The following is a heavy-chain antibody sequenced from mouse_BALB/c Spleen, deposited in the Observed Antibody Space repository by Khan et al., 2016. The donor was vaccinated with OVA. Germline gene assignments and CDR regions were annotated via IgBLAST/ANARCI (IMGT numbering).Heavy chain of an antibody. CDR1: GYTFTNHW. Sequence: QVQLQQPGAELVRPGASVKLSCQASGYTFTNHWINWVKQRPGQGLEWIGNIYPSDSYTNYNHQFKDKATLTVDKSSSAAYMQLSSTTSEDSAVYYGTRGDPGSFDYWGQGTTLTVSS. V-gene: IGHV1-69*02. CDR2: IYPSDSYT. CDR3: TRGDPGSFDY. D-gene: IGHD2-13*01. J-gene: IGHJ2*01.